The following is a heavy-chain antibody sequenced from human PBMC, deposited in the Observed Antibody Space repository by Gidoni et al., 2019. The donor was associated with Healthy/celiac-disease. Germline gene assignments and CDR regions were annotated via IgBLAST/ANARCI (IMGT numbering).Heavy chain of an antibody. Sequence: QVQLQQWGAGLLKPSETLSLTCAVYGGSFSGYYWSWIRQPPGKGLEWIGEINHSGSTNYNPSLKSRVTISVDTSKNQFSLKLSSVTAADTAVYYCARAPSYYYYGMDVWGQGTTVTVSS. CDR1: GGSFSGYY. CDR3: ARAPSYYYYGMDV. J-gene: IGHJ6*02. CDR2: INHSGST. V-gene: IGHV4-34*01.